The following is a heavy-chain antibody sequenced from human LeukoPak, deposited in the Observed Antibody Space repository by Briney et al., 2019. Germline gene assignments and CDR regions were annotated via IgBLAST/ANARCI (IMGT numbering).Heavy chain of an antibody. CDR3: AKDRHIVVVTAFNYYYGMDV. J-gene: IGHJ6*02. CDR2: ISYDGSNK. D-gene: IGHD2-21*02. V-gene: IGHV3-30*18. CDR1: GFTFSSYG. Sequence: GGSLRLSCAASGFTFSSYGMHWVRQAPGKGLEWVAVISYDGSNKYYADSVKGRFTISRDNSKNTLYLQMNSLRAEDTAVYYCAKDRHIVVVTAFNYYYGMDVWGQGTTVTVSS.